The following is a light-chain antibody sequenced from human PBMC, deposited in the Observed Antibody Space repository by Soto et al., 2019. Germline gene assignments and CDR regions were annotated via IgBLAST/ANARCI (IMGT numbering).Light chain of an antibody. CDR3: QQLNTYPVT. CDR2: AAS. V-gene: IGKV1-9*01. J-gene: IGKJ4*01. CDR1: QGISRY. Sequence: IQVTQSPSSLSASVVDGVSITCRASQGISRYLSWYQQKPGRAPKLLISAASTLQSGVPARFSGSGSGTDFTLSITSLQPEDFATYYCQQLNTYPVTFGGGTKVDIK.